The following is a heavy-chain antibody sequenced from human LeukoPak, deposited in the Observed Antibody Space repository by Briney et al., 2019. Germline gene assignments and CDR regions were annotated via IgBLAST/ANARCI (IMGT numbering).Heavy chain of an antibody. CDR2: ISGSGGST. CDR3: AKDAPLDGYNSYFDY. D-gene: IGHD5-24*01. V-gene: IGHV3-23*01. Sequence: GGSLRLSCAASGFNFISYAMSWVRQAPGKGLEKVSGISGSGGSTYYADSVKGRFTISRDNSKNTLYLQMNSLRAEDTAVYYCAKDAPLDGYNSYFDYWGQGTLVTVSS. J-gene: IGHJ4*02. CDR1: GFNFISYA.